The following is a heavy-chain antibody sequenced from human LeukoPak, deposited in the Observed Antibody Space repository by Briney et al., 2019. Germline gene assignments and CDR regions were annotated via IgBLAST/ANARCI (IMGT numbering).Heavy chain of an antibody. CDR3: ARGCSSTSCDYDY. CDR2: IYYSGST. Sequence: PSETLSLTCTVSGGSISSSSYYWGWIRQPPGKGLEWIGSIYYSGSTNYNPSLKSRVTISVDTSKNQFSLKLSSVTAADTAVYYCARGCSSTSCDYDYWGQGTLVTVSS. CDR1: GGSISSSSYY. J-gene: IGHJ4*02. V-gene: IGHV4-39*07. D-gene: IGHD2-2*01.